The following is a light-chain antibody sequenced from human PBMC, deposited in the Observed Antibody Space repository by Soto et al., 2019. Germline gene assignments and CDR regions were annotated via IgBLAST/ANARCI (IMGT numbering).Light chain of an antibody. Sequence: QSALTQPPSASGSPGQSVTISCTGTSSDVASFVFVSWYQQHPGNAPKLIMYEVTKRPSGVPDRFSGSKSGNTASLTVSGLQVDDEADYYCSHAGGNNVIFGGGTKLTVL. CDR3: SHAGGNNVI. CDR2: EVT. V-gene: IGLV2-8*01. J-gene: IGLJ2*01. CDR1: SSDVASFVF.